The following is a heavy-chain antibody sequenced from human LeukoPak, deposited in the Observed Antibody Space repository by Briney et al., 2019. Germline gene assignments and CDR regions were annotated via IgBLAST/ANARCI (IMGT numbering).Heavy chain of an antibody. CDR3: ARDLKFFGGYYYGMDV. V-gene: IGHV3-74*01. CDR1: GFTFSNYW. J-gene: IGHJ6*02. D-gene: IGHD3-10*01. CDR2: INSDGSRA. Sequence: PGRSLRLSCAASGFTFSNYWMHWVRQAPGKGLVWVSRINSDGSRATYADSVKGRFTISRDNAKNTLYLQMNSLRAEDTAVYYCARDLKFFGGYYYGMDVWGQGTTVTVSS.